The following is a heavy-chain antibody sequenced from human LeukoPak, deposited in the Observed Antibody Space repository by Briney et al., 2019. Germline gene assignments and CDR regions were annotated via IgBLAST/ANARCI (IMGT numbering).Heavy chain of an antibody. Sequence: PSETLSLTCAVYGGSFSGYYWSWIRQPPGKGLEWIGEINHSGSTNYNPSLKSRVTISVDTSKNQFSLKLSSVTAADTAVYYCARGRFVFGWARVIDYWGQGTLVTVSS. CDR1: GGSFSGYY. J-gene: IGHJ4*02. D-gene: IGHD6-19*01. CDR2: INHSGST. V-gene: IGHV4-34*01. CDR3: ARGRFVFGWARVIDY.